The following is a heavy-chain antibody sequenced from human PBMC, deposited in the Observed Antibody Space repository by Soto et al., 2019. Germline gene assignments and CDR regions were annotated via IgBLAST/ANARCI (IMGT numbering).Heavy chain of an antibody. Sequence: PSETLSLTCAVYGGSFSGYYWSWIRQPPGKGLEWIGEINHSGSTNYNPSLKSRVTISVDTSKNQFSLKLSSVTAADTAVYYCARGGLRYYDSSGPRRPFDYWGQGTLVTVSS. D-gene: IGHD3-22*01. V-gene: IGHV4-34*01. CDR1: GGSFSGYY. J-gene: IGHJ4*02. CDR2: INHSGST. CDR3: ARGGLRYYDSSGPRRPFDY.